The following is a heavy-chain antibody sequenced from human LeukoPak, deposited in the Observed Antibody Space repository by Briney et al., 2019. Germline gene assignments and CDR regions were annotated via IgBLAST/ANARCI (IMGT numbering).Heavy chain of an antibody. CDR1: SGSISSFY. Sequence: KPSETLSLTCTVSSGSISSFYWSWIRQAPGKGLEWIGYIYYSGSSNYNPSFKSRVTMSVDTSRKQFSLRVSSVTAADTAVYYCARTEYYFDHWGQGTPVTVSS. J-gene: IGHJ4*02. CDR2: IYYSGSS. V-gene: IGHV4-59*01. D-gene: IGHD3-10*01. CDR3: ARTEYYFDH.